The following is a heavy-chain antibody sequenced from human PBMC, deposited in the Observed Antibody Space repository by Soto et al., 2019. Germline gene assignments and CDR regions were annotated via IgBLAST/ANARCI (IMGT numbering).Heavy chain of an antibody. D-gene: IGHD5-12*01. CDR2: IYYSGST. CDR1: GGSISSYY. CDR3: ARHGIVATIYDDFDI. Sequence: PSETLSLTCTVSGGSISSYYWSWIRQPPGKGLEWIGYIYYSGSTNYNPSLKSRVTISVDTSKNQFSLKLSSVTAADTAVYYCARHGIVATIYDDFDIWGQGTMVTVSS. J-gene: IGHJ3*02. V-gene: IGHV4-59*01.